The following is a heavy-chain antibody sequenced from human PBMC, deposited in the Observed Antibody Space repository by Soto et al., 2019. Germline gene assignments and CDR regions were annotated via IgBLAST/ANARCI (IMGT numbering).Heavy chain of an antibody. CDR3: ASSYGSGYRAFDY. Sequence: QVQLVQSGAEVKRPGSSVKVSCKASGDTFTFYSINWVRQAPGLGLEWMGRINPILSMSNYGQRFQGRVTMTADQCTSTAYMELSSLRSEDTAIYYCASSYGSGYRAFDYWGQGALVTVSS. CDR1: GDTFTFYS. D-gene: IGHD3-10*01. CDR2: INPILSMS. J-gene: IGHJ4*02. V-gene: IGHV1-69*02.